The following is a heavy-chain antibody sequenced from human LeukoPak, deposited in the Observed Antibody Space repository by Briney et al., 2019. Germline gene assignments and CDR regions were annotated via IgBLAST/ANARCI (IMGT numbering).Heavy chain of an antibody. D-gene: IGHD7-27*01. CDR1: GFTFSSYW. Sequence: GGSLRLSCAASGFTFSSYWMSWVRQAPGKGLEWVANIKQDGSEKYYVDSVKGRFTISRDNAKNSLYLQMNSLRAEDTAVYYCARDRSIWGSSPPLDYWGQGTLVTVSS. CDR2: IKQDGSEK. J-gene: IGHJ4*02. CDR3: ARDRSIWGSSPPLDY. V-gene: IGHV3-7*01.